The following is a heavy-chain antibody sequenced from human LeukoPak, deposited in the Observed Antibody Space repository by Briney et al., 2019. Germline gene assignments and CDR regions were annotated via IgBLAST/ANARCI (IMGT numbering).Heavy chain of an antibody. CDR2: IYTSGST. D-gene: IGHD1-14*01. J-gene: IGHJ4*02. CDR3: ARQRSRPDYYFDY. Sequence: SQTLSLTCTVSGGSISSGSYYWSWIRQPAGKGLEWIGRIYTSGSTNYNPSLKSRVTISVDTSKNQFSLKLSSVTAADAAVYYCARQRSRPDYYFDYWGQGTLVTVSS. V-gene: IGHV4-61*02. CDR1: GGSISSGSYY.